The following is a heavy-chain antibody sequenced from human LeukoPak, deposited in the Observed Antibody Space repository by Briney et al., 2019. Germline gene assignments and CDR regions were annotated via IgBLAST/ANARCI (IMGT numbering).Heavy chain of an antibody. Sequence: GGSLRLSCAASGFTFSIYSMNWVRQAPGKGLEWVSTIGSSSNYIYYADSVKGRFTISRDNAKNSLYLQMNSLRAEDTAVYYCAASTKHTAMVDYWGQGALVIVSS. D-gene: IGHD5-18*01. J-gene: IGHJ4*02. CDR3: AASTKHTAMVDY. CDR1: GFTFSIYS. V-gene: IGHV3-21*01. CDR2: IGSSSNYI.